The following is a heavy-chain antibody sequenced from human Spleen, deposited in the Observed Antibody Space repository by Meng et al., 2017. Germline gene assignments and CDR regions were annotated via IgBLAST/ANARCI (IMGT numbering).Heavy chain of an antibody. CDR2: INHRGNT. CDR1: GGSFSDYY. Sequence: QGQLQPGGAGLLKPSETLSLTCVVSGGSFSDYYWSWTRQPPGKGLEWIGEINHRGNTNYNSFLESRVTISVDTSQNSLSLKLSSVTAADSAVYYCARGPTTVAHDFDYWGQGTLVTVSS. D-gene: IGHD4-11*01. J-gene: IGHJ4*02. CDR3: ARGPTTVAHDFDY. V-gene: IGHV4-34*01.